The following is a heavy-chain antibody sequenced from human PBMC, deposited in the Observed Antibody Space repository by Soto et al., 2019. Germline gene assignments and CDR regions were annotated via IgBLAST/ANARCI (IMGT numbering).Heavy chain of an antibody. J-gene: IGHJ4*02. V-gene: IGHV3-30*18. Sequence: QVQLVESGGGAVRPGESLRLSCVASGIDFTYYAMPWVRQAPGKGLESVAVMSSDGSKMHHTDSVKGRFTISRDNSKNTLYLQMNTLRKEDTAVYFCAKDEGVGGTLGLFDYWGQGTLVSVSS. D-gene: IGHD1-26*01. CDR3: AKDEGVGGTLGLFDY. CDR1: GIDFTYYA. CDR2: MSSDGSKM.